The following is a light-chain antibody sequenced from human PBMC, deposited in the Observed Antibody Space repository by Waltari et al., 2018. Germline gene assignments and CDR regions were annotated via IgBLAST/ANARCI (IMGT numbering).Light chain of an antibody. CDR1: QSISSY. CDR3: QQYNNFPFT. J-gene: IGKJ3*01. V-gene: IGKV1-39*01. CDR2: AAS. Sequence: DIQMTQSPSSLSASVGDRVTITCRASQSISSYLNWYQQKPGKAPKLLISAASSLQSGVPSRFSGSGSGTDFTLTISSLQPEDFATYYCQQYNNFPFTFGPGTTV.